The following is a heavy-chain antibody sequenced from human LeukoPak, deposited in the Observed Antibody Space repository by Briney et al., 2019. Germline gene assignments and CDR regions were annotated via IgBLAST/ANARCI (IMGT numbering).Heavy chain of an antibody. CDR3: ARVGGYYLDYFDY. CDR2: ISYDGSNK. D-gene: IGHD3-22*01. CDR1: GFTFSSYA. J-gene: IGHJ4*02. Sequence: GRSLRLSCAASGFTFSSYAMHWVRQAPGKGLEWVAVISYDGSNKYYADSVKGRFTISRDNSKNTLYLQMNSLRAEDTAVYYCARVGGYYLDYFDYWGQGTLVTVSS. V-gene: IGHV3-30-3*01.